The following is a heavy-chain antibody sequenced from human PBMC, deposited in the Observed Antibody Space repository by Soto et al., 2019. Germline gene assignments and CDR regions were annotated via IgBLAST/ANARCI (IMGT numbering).Heavy chain of an antibody. CDR2: LSVDGYHK. CDR3: ARDPPPFSTSFLVFSGMDV. V-gene: IGHV3-30*04. J-gene: IGHJ6*02. Sequence: GGSLRLSCAASGFTFSSYAMSWVRQAPGKGPEWVAGLSVDGYHKYYADSVEGRLTISRDNSKNTVHLEVSSLRLEDTAVYYCARDPPPFSTSFLVFSGMDVWGQGTTVTVS. CDR1: GFTFSSYA. D-gene: IGHD2-2*01.